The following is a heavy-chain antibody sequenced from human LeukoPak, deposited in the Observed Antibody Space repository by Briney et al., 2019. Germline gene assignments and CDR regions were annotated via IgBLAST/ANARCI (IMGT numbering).Heavy chain of an antibody. CDR1: GFTLSSYW. CDR2: TKQDGSEK. CDR3: ARDRGWGLRFLDY. Sequence: PGGSLRLSCAASGFTLSSYWMTWVRQAPGKGLEWVANTKQDGSEKYYVDSVKGRFTISRDNAKNSLYLQMNSLSAEDTAVYYCARDRGWGLRFLDYWGQGTLVTVSS. D-gene: IGHD1-26*01. J-gene: IGHJ4*02. V-gene: IGHV3-7*01.